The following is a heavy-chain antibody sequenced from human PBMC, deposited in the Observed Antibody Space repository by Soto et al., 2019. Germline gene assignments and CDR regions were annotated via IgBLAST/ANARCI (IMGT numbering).Heavy chain of an antibody. D-gene: IGHD3-3*01. Sequence: ASVKVSCKASGYTFTSYTMHWVRQAPGQRLEWMGWINAGNGNTKYSQKFQGRVTITRDTSASTAYMELSSLRSEETAVYFCARTGEYYDFWSGSYDYWGQGTLVTVSS. CDR2: INAGNGNT. V-gene: IGHV1-3*01. CDR3: ARTGEYYDFWSGSYDY. CDR1: GYTFTSYT. J-gene: IGHJ4*02.